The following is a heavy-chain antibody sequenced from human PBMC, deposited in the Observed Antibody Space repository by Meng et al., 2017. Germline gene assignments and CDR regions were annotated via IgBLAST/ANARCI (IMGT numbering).Heavy chain of an antibody. J-gene: IGHJ4*02. V-gene: IGHV3-30*04. D-gene: IGHD3-22*01. CDR2: ISYDGSNK. CDR1: GFTFSSYA. CDR3: ARARARHPDYYDSSGYYYLSYFDY. Sequence: GESLRLSCAASGFTFSSYAMHWVRQAPGKGLEWVAVISYDGSNKYYADSVKGRFTISRDNSKNTLYLQMNSLRAEDTAVYYCARARARHPDYYDSSGYYYLSYFDYWGQGTLVTVSS.